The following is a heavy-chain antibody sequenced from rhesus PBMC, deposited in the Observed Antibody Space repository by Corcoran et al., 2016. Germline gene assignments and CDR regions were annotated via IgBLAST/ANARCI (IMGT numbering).Heavy chain of an antibody. V-gene: IGHV2-174*01. Sequence: QVTLKESGPALVKPTQTLTLTCTFSGLSFTTSGMGVGWIRHPPGKTLEWLALVYCDDDKRYSTSLKSRLTISKDTSKNQVVLTMTNMDPVDTATYYCARMTSYSSWSFDYWGQGVLVTVSS. D-gene: IGHD6-13*01. CDR2: VYCDDDK. J-gene: IGHJ4*01. CDR1: GLSFTTSGMG. CDR3: ARMTSYSSWSFDY.